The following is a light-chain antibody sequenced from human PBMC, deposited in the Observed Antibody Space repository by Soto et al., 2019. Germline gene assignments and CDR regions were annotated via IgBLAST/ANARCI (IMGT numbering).Light chain of an antibody. CDR1: TSNIGINT. Sequence: QSVLTQPPSASGTPGQRVTISCSGSTSNIGINTVNWYQQLPGTAPKLLIYANSQRPSGVPDRLSGSKSGTSASLAISGLQSEDEADYYCAAWDDSLKSWVFGGGTTLTVL. CDR3: AAWDDSLKSWV. J-gene: IGLJ3*02. CDR2: ANS. V-gene: IGLV1-44*01.